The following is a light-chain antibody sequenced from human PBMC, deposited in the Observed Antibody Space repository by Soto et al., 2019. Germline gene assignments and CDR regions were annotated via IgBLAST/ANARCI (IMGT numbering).Light chain of an antibody. Sequence: EIVLTQSPGTLSLSPGERATLSCRASQSVSSSYFAWYQQKPGQAPRLLIYGASSRATSIPDRFSGSGSGADFSLTISRLEPDDFVVYYWQQYGSSPPYTFGQGTKLEIK. CDR2: GAS. J-gene: IGKJ2*01. CDR3: QQYGSSPPYT. CDR1: QSVSSSY. V-gene: IGKV3-20*01.